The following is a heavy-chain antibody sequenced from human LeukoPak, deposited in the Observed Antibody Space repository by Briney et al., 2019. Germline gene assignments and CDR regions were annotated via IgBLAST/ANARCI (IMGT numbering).Heavy chain of an antibody. D-gene: IGHD5-24*01. CDR3: ARGRDGYNQYYFDY. J-gene: IGHJ4*02. CDR1: GGSISSYY. V-gene: IGHV4-4*09. CDR2: IYHSGST. Sequence: SETLSLTCTVSGGSISSYYWSWIRQPPVKGLEWIGYIYHSGSTYYNPSLKSRVTISVDTSKNQFSLKLSSVTAADTAVYYCARGRDGYNQYYFDYWGQGTLVTVSS.